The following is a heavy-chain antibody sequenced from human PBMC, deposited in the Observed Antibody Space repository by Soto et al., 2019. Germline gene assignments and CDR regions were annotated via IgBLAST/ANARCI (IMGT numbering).Heavy chain of an antibody. J-gene: IGHJ4*02. CDR1: GVTLRSYW. CDR2: IKQDGSEK. Sequence: GESLNPSWPASGVTLRSYWMSCSSKAPGKGLEWVANIKQDGSEKYYVNSVKGRFTISRDNAKNSLYLQMNSLRAEDTAVYYCAREAVAGVFDYWGQGNLVTGSS. V-gene: IGHV3-7*03. CDR3: AREAVAGVFDY. D-gene: IGHD6-19*01.